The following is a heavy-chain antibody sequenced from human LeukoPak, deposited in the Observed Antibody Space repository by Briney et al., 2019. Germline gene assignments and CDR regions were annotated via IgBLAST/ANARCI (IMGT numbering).Heavy chain of an antibody. J-gene: IGHJ4*02. CDR2: IKQDGTEK. V-gene: IGHV3-7*04. D-gene: IGHD6-6*01. CDR1: GFTFSSYW. CDR3: ARDVRPDY. Sequence: GGSLRLSCAASGFTFSSYWMSWVRQAPGEGLEWVANIKQDGTEKYYMDTVKGRFSISRDNAKNSLYLQMNALRAEDTAVYYCARDVRPDYWGQGTLVAVST.